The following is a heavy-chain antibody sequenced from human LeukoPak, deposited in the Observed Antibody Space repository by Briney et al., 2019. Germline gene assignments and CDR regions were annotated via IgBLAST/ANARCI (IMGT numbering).Heavy chain of an antibody. V-gene: IGHV3-21*04. D-gene: IGHD2-2*01. CDR3: ARAGDCSSTCGYEGGCYVCYMDV. CDR2: ISSSSSYK. Sequence: GGSLRLSCAASGCTFSSYSVNWVRQPPGRGVEGVSSISSSSSYKYYVDSVKGRFTISRDKAKNELSLQMNSLTAEDRAVYYCARAGDCSSTCGYEGGCYVCYMDVWGKGATVAVSS. J-gene: IGHJ6*03. CDR1: GCTFSSYS.